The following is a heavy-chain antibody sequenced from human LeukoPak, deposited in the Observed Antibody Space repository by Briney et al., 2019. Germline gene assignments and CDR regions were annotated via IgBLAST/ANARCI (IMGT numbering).Heavy chain of an antibody. D-gene: IGHD3-22*01. CDR2: IYTSGST. Sequence: KSSETLSLTCTVSGGSISSGSYYWSWIRQPAGKGLEWIGRIYTSGSTNYNPSLKSRVTISVDTSKNQFSLKLSSVTAADTAVYYCARDMYYYDSSGYALFDYWGQGTLVTVSS. CDR3: ARDMYYYDSSGYALFDY. J-gene: IGHJ4*02. V-gene: IGHV4-61*02. CDR1: GGSISSGSYY.